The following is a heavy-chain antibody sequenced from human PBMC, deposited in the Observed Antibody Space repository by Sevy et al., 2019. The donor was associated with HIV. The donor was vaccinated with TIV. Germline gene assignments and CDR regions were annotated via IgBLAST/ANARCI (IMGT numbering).Heavy chain of an antibody. Sequence: GGSLRLSCAASGFTFSNAWMSWVRQAPGKGLEWVARIKSKTEGATRDFAAHVKGRLIISRDDSRNTVYLQMNSLKTEDTAVYYCTAGVGASDFDYWGQGTLVTVSS. CDR1: GFTFSNAW. CDR3: TAGVGASDFDY. V-gene: IGHV3-15*01. J-gene: IGHJ4*02. D-gene: IGHD1-26*01. CDR2: IKSKTEGATR.